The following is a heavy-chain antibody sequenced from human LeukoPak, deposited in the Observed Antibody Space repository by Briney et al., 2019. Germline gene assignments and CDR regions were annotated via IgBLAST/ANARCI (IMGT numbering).Heavy chain of an antibody. J-gene: IGHJ4*02. CDR3: ARALGGVTIFGVVITHFDY. Sequence: SETLSLTCTVSGGSISSYYWSWIRQPPGKGLEWIGYIYYSGSTNYNPSLKSRVTISVDTSKNQFSLKLSSVTAADTAVYYCARALGGVTIFGVVITHFDYWGQGTLVTVSS. CDR1: GGSISSYY. CDR2: IYYSGST. D-gene: IGHD3-3*01. V-gene: IGHV4-59*08.